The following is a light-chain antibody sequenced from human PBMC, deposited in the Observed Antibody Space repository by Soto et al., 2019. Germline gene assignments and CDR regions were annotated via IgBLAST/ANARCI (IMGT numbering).Light chain of an antibody. CDR3: QSYDSSLRGYV. J-gene: IGLJ1*01. Sequence: QSALTQPPSVSGAPGQRVTISCTGSRYNIGAGYDVHWYRQLPGTAPKLLLYGNTNRPSGVPDRFSGSKSGTSASLAITGLQAEDEADYYCQSYDSSLRGYVFGTGTKVTVL. V-gene: IGLV1-40*01. CDR2: GNT. CDR1: RYNIGAGYD.